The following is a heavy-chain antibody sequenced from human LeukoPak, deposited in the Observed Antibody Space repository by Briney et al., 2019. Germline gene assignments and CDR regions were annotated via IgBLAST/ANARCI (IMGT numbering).Heavy chain of an antibody. J-gene: IGHJ5*02. CDR3: ARRYCSGGSCYSDNWFDP. CDR2: IYHSGST. D-gene: IGHD2-15*01. V-gene: IGHV4-30-2*03. CDR1: GGSISSGGYS. Sequence: SETLSLTCAVSGGSISSGGYSWSWIRQPPGKGLEWIGYIYHSGSTYYNPSLKSRVTISVDTSKNQFSLRLRSVTAADTAVYYCARRYCSGGSCYSDNWFDPWGQGTLVTVSS.